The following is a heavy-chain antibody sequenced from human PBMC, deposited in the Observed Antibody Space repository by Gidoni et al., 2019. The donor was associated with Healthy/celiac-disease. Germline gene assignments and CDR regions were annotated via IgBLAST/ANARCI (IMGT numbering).Heavy chain of an antibody. CDR3: AKEGMATMHFDY. CDR1: GFTFSRYG. V-gene: IGHV3-30*18. D-gene: IGHD5-12*01. Sequence: QVQLMASGGGLVQPGRSLRLSCAASGFTFSRYGMHWVRQAPGKGLEWVAVISYDGSNKYYADSVKGRFTISRDNSKNTLYLQMNSLRAEDTAVYYCAKEGMATMHFDYWGQGTLVTVSS. CDR2: ISYDGSNK. J-gene: IGHJ4*02.